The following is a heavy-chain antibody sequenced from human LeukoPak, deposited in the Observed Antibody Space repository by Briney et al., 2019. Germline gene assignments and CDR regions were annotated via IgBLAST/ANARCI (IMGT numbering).Heavy chain of an antibody. Sequence: PSETLSLTCTVSGGSISSSSYYWGWIRQPPGKGLEWIGSIYYSGSTYYNPPLKSRVTISVDTSKNQFSLKLSSVTAADTAVYYCARLDYYFDYWGQGTLVTVSS. V-gene: IGHV4-39*01. D-gene: IGHD3/OR15-3a*01. J-gene: IGHJ4*02. CDR1: GGSISSSSYY. CDR3: ARLDYYFDY. CDR2: IYYSGST.